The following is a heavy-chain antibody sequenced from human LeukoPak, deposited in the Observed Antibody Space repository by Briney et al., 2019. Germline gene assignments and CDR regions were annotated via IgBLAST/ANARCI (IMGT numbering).Heavy chain of an antibody. D-gene: IGHD4-23*01. CDR3: ARVRPHDAFDI. CDR1: GYTFTGYY. V-gene: IGHV1-2*02. Sequence: ASVKVPCKASGYTFTGYYMHWVRQAPGQGLEWMGWINPNSGGTNYAQKFQGRVTMTRDTSISTAYMELSRLGSDDTAVYYCARVRPHDAFDIWGQGTMVTVSS. J-gene: IGHJ3*02. CDR2: INPNSGGT.